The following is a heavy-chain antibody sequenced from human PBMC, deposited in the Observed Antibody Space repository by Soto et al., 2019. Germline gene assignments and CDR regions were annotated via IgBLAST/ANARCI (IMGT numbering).Heavy chain of an antibody. D-gene: IGHD3-3*01. V-gene: IGHV1-46*03. CDR3: ARSRPFGVVIIDLGY. CDR1: GYTFTSYY. Sequence: QVQLVQSGAEVKKPGASVKVSGKASGYTFTSYYMHWVRQAPGQGLEWMGIINPSAGSTSYAQKFQGRVTMTRDTSTSTVYMELSSLRSEDTAVYYCARSRPFGVVIIDLGYWGQGTLVTVSS. CDR2: INPSAGST. J-gene: IGHJ4*02.